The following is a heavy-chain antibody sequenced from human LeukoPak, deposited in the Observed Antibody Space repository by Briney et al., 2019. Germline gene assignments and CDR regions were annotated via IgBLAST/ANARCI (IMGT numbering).Heavy chain of an antibody. CDR2: INHSGST. CDR1: GGSFSGYY. CDR3: ARLPGYCSSTSCYTSPYYYYYYMDV. J-gene: IGHJ6*03. Sequence: PSETLSLTCAVYGGSFSGYYWSWIRQPPGKGLEWIGVINHSGSTNYNPSLKSRVTISVDTSKNQFSLKLSSVTAADTAVYYCARLPGYCSSTSCYTSPYYYYYYMDVWGKGTTVTVSS. D-gene: IGHD2-2*02. V-gene: IGHV4-34*01.